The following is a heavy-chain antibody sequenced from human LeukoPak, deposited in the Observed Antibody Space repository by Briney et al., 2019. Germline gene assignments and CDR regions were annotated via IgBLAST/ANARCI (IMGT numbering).Heavy chain of an antibody. J-gene: IGHJ4*02. D-gene: IGHD1-1*01. CDR3: AKTGTPWYYFDY. CDR2: ISSSSSYI. CDR1: GGSISSSS. V-gene: IGHV3-21*01. Sequence: ETLSLTCTVSGGSISSSSYYWGWIRQAPGKGLEWVSSISSSSSYIYYADSVKGRFTISRDNAKNSLYLQMNSLRAEDTAVYYCAKTGTPWYYFDYWGQGTLVTVSS.